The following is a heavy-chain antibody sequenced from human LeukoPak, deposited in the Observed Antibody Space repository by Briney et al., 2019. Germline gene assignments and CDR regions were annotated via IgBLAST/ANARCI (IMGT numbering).Heavy chain of an antibody. CDR3: TRDSSYGYDF. D-gene: IGHD5-18*01. J-gene: IGHJ4*02. CDR2: IKSDGTYT. V-gene: IGHV3-74*01. CDR1: GFTFSSYW. Sequence: GGSLRLSCAASGFTFSSYWMHWVRQAPGKGLVWASRIKSDGTYTTYADSVKGRFTISRDNAKNTLYLQMNSLRAEDTAVYYCTRDSSYGYDFWGQGTLVTVSS.